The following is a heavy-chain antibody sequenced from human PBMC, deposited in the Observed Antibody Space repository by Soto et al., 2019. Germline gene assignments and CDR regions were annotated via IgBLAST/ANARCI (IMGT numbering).Heavy chain of an antibody. CDR1: GYYFPGDW. CDR2: FYPDDSDT. Sequence: PGESLKSCCNGSGYYFPGDWIGWVRQMPGKVLAWMGIFYPDDSDTRYSPSFKGQVNISADRSISTAYLQWSSLKPSDTAMYYCARQGNVAEGFDSWAQGTLDTVSS. J-gene: IGHJ4*02. D-gene: IGHD3-16*01. V-gene: IGHV5-51*01. CDR3: ARQGNVAEGFDS.